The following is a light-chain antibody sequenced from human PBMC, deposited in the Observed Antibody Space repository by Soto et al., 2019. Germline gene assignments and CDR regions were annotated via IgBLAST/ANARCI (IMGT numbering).Light chain of an antibody. CDR1: SGHSSYI. Sequence: QLVLTQSSSASASLGSSVKLTCTLSSGHSSYIIAWHQQQPGKAPRYLMKLEGSGSYNKGSGVPDRFSGSSSGADRYLTISNLQSEDEADYYCENWDSDTGVFGGGTKLTVL. CDR3: ENWDSDTGV. J-gene: IGLJ2*01. V-gene: IGLV4-60*03. CDR2: LEGSGSY.